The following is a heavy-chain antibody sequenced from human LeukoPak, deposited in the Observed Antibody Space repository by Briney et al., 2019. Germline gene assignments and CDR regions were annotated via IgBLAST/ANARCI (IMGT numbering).Heavy chain of an antibody. CDR2: IDPSDSYT. CDR3: ATGASKVTTDFANY. D-gene: IGHD4-17*01. V-gene: IGHV5-10-1*01. Sequence: GESLTISCKGSGYSFTNYWISWVRQMPGKGLEWMGRIDPSDSYTKYSPSFEGHVTISVDKSISTAFLQWSSLKASDSAMCYCATGASKVTTDFANYWGQGSQVAVSS. CDR1: GYSFTNYW. J-gene: IGHJ4*02.